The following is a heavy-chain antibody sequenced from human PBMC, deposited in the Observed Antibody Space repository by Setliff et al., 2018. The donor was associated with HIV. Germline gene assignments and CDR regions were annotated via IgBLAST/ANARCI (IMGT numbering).Heavy chain of an antibody. CDR2: IYTSGNT. Sequence: SETLSLTCTVSGGSISSHYWSWIRQPAGKGPEWIGRIYTSGNTNYNPFLKSRVTISVDTSKNQFSLKLSSVTAADTAVYYCARRGGISTTVEGPPPFDFWGPGTLVTVSS. CDR3: ARRGGISTTVEGPPPFDF. J-gene: IGHJ4*02. CDR1: GGSISSHY. V-gene: IGHV4-4*07. D-gene: IGHD3-22*01.